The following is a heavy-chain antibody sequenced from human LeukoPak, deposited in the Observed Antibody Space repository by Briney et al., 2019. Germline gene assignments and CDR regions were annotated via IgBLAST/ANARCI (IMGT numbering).Heavy chain of an antibody. CDR1: GFTFRTYW. V-gene: IGHV3-7*01. D-gene: IGHD1-26*01. CDR3: ARWKMELQRNAFDF. CDR2: INQDGSEE. J-gene: IGHJ3*01. Sequence: GGSLRLSCAASGFTFRTYWMSWIRQAPGKGPEWVADINQDGSEEYYVQSVKGRFTVSRGNAQNAVFLQMTNLRADDTAVYYCARWKMELQRNAFDFWSQGTVVTVSS.